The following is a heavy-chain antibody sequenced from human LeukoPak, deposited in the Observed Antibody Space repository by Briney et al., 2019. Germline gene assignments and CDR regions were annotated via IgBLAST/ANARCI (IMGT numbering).Heavy chain of an antibody. V-gene: IGHV4-34*01. CDR2: INHSGST. Sequence: SETLSLTCAVYGASFSGYYWSWIRQPPGKGLEWLGEINHSGSTNDNPSLKSRVTISVDTSKNQFSLKLSSVTAADTAVYYCARGGAENDSSGYYCDYWGQGTLVTVSS. D-gene: IGHD3-22*01. J-gene: IGHJ4*02. CDR1: GASFSGYY. CDR3: ARGGAENDSSGYYCDY.